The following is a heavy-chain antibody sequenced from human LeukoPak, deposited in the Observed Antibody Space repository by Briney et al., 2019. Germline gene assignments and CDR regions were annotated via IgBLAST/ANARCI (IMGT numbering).Heavy chain of an antibody. CDR1: GFTFSSNW. D-gene: IGHD4-17*01. CDR2: INSDGSSI. Sequence: GGSLRLSCAASGFTFSSNWMHWVRQAPGKGLVWVSRINSDGSSISYADSVKGRFTISRDNAKNTLYLQMNSLRAEDMAVYFCVRDDYGDYLFDNWGQGTLVTVSS. J-gene: IGHJ4*02. V-gene: IGHV3-74*01. CDR3: VRDDYGDYLFDN.